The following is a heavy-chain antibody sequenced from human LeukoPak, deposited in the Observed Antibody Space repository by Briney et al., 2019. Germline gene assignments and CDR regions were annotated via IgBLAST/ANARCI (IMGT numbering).Heavy chain of an antibody. CDR3: VRYRGYNSPWSGDYFDS. J-gene: IGHJ4*02. CDR2: ICAHNGNTYT. D-gene: IGHD1-14*01. CDR1: GHTFPYFG. V-gene: IGHV1-18*01. Sequence: ASVPVSCQASGHTFPYFGISWVGQAPGHPLEWMGWICAHNGNTYTNYAQKIMGRVTMTIDTSTTTAYMELRSLRSDVTAVYWCVRYRGYNSPWSGDYFDSWGQGTLVTVSS.